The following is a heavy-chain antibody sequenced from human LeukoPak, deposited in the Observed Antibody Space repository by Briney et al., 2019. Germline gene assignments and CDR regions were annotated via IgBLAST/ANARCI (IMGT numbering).Heavy chain of an antibody. J-gene: IGHJ4*02. V-gene: IGHV3-21*01. CDR1: GFTFSSYS. CDR2: ISSSSSYI. D-gene: IGHD1-26*01. CDR3: ARGPPIVGATPNDY. Sequence: GGSLRLSCAASGFTFSSYSMNWVRQAPGKGLKWASSISSSSSYIYYADSVKGRFTISRDNAKNSLYLQMNSLRAEDTAVYYCARGPPIVGATPNDYWGQGTLVTVSS.